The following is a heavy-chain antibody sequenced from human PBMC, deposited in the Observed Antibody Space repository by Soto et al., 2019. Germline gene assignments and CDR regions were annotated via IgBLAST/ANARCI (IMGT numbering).Heavy chain of an antibody. J-gene: IGHJ3*02. CDR3: ARGVGYGYSNYAFDI. CDR2: IYYSGST. V-gene: IGHV4-30-4*01. Sequence: QVQLRESGPGLVKPSQTLSLTCTVSGGSISSGDYYWSWIRQPPGKGLEWIGYIYYSGSTYYNPSLKSRVTISVDTSKNQFSLKLSSVTAADTAVYYCARGVGYGYSNYAFDIWGQGTMVTASS. D-gene: IGHD4-4*01. CDR1: GGSISSGDYY.